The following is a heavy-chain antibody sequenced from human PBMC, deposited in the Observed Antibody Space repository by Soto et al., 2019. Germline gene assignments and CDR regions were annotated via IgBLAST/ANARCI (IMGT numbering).Heavy chain of an antibody. CDR1: GGSISNYY. CDR2: IYDSGST. J-gene: IGHJ4*02. D-gene: IGHD2-15*01. V-gene: IGHV4-59*01. CDR3: AAASRY. Sequence: PSETLSLTCTVSGGSISNYYWSWVRQPPGKGLKWIGYIYDSGSTNYNPSLKSRVTISVDTSKNQFSLRLTSVTAADTAVYYCAAASRYWGQGTLVTVSS.